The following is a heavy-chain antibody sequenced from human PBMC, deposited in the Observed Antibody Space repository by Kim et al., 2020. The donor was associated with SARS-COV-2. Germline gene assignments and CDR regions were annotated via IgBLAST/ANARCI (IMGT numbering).Heavy chain of an antibody. D-gene: IGHD3-10*01. V-gene: IGHV3-23*01. CDR3: AQDVISMIRGRLDV. J-gene: IGHJ6*03. Sequence: AESGRGRFTVSRDNSKNTLYVQMNSLRVEDTAVYYCAQDVISMIRGRLDVWGKGTTVTVSS.